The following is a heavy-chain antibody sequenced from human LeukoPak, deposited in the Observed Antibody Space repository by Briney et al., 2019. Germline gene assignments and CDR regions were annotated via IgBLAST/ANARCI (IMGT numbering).Heavy chain of an antibody. Sequence: GGSLRLSCAASGFSFSHNAMHWVRQAPGKGLEYGSAISSNGNTTYYANTVKGRFTISRDNSKNALYLQMGSLRTEDMAVYHCVSGSIDVWGKGTTVTVSS. CDR2: ISSNGNTT. D-gene: IGHD3-10*01. CDR1: GFSFSHNA. V-gene: IGHV3-64*01. J-gene: IGHJ6*04. CDR3: VSGSIDV.